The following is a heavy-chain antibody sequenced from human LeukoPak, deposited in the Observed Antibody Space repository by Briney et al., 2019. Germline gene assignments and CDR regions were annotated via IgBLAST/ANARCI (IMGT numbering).Heavy chain of an antibody. CDR3: ARDRSWFDP. CDR1: RIIVSSNY. Sequence: GGSLRLSCAASRIIVSSNYMSWVRQAPGKGLEWVSVIYSGGSTYYADSVKGRFTISRDNSRNTLYLQMNSLRAEDTAVYYCARDRSWFDPWGQGTLVTVSS. V-gene: IGHV3-66*01. J-gene: IGHJ5*02. CDR2: IYSGGST.